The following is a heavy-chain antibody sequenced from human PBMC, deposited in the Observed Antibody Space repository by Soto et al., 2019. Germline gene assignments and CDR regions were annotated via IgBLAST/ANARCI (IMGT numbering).Heavy chain of an antibody. CDR1: GYSFASYW. CDR3: ARHYSSSWPFDY. J-gene: IGHJ4*02. CDR2: IYPGDSDT. D-gene: IGHD6-13*01. Sequence: XESLKVSWKCSGYSFASYWIGLVLQMPGKGLEWMGIIYPGDSDTRYSPSFQGQVTISADKSISTAYLQWSSLKASDTAMYYCARHYSSSWPFDYWGQGTLVTVSS. V-gene: IGHV5-51*01.